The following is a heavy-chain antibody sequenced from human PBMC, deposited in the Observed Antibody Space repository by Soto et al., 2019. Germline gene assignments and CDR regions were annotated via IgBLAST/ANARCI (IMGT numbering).Heavy chain of an antibody. Sequence: GESLKISCKGSGYSFTSYWIGWVRQMPGKGLEWMGIIYPGDSDTRYSPSFQGQVTISADKSISTAYLQWSSLKASDTAMYYCARLCSSTSCPYYYGMDVWGQGTTVTVSS. CDR1: GYSFTSYW. J-gene: IGHJ6*02. D-gene: IGHD2-2*01. V-gene: IGHV5-51*01. CDR2: IYPGDSDT. CDR3: ARLCSSTSCPYYYGMDV.